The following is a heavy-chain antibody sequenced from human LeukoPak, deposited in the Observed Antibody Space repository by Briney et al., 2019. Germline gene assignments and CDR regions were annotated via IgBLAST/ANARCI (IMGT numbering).Heavy chain of an antibody. CDR3: ARGNYDGYYFDY. Sequence: VASVKVSCKASGGTFSSYAISWVRQAPGQGLEWMGRIIPIFGTANYAQKFQGRVTITTDESTSTAYMELSSLRSEDTAVYYCARGNYDGYYFDYWGQGTLVTVSS. J-gene: IGHJ4*02. V-gene: IGHV1-69*05. D-gene: IGHD4-11*01. CDR2: IIPIFGTA. CDR1: GGTFSSYA.